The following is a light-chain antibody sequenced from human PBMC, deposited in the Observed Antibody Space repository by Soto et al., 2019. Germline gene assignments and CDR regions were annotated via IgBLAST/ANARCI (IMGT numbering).Light chain of an antibody. Sequence: DIQMTQSPSSLSASVGDRVTITCRASQNIKNYLNWYQQKPGKAPKLLIYASSSLQSGVPLRFSGSGSGADFILTISSLQSEDFATYYCQQSYSTPITFGQGTRLEIK. V-gene: IGKV1-39*01. CDR1: QNIKNY. CDR3: QQSYSTPIT. J-gene: IGKJ5*01. CDR2: ASS.